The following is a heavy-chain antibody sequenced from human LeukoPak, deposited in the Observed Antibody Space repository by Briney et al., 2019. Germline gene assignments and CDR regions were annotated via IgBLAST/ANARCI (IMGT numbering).Heavy chain of an antibody. CDR1: GGSISSGGYS. D-gene: IGHD3-9*01. CDR3: ARSESKYYDILTGYSRSTWFDP. J-gene: IGHJ5*02. Sequence: SQTLSLTCAVSGGSISSGGYSWSWIRQPPGKGLEWIGYIYHSGSTYYNPSLKSRVTISVDRSKNQFSLKLSSVTAADTAVYYCARSESKYYDILTGYSRSTWFDPWGQGTLVTVSS. CDR2: IYHSGST. V-gene: IGHV4-30-2*01.